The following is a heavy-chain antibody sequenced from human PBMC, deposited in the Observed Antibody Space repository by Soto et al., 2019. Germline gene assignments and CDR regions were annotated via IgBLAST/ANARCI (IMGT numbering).Heavy chain of an antibody. D-gene: IGHD1-20*01. V-gene: IGHV4-34*01. CDR1: GGSFSGYY. CDR3: ARAAAVWYYYYGMDV. CDR2: INHSGST. J-gene: IGHJ6*04. Sequence: SETLSLTCAVYGGSFSGYYWSWIRQPPGKGLEWIGEINHSGSTNYNPSLKSRVTISVDTSKNQFSLKLSSVTAADTAVYYCARAAAVWYYYYGMDVWGKGATVTVSS.